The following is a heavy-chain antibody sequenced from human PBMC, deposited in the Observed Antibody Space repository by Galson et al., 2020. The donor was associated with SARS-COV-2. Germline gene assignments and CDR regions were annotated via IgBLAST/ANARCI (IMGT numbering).Heavy chain of an antibody. V-gene: IGHV3-23*01. J-gene: IGHJ5*02. CDR2: ISGSGGST. CDR1: GFTFSSYA. D-gene: IGHD2-15*01. CDR3: AKELQLLPSEYNWFDP. Sequence: GGSLRLSCAASGFTFSSYAMSWVRQAPGKGLEWVSAISGSGGSTYYADSVKGRFTISRDNSKNTLYLQMNSLRAEDTAVYYCAKELQLLPSEYNWFDPWGQGTLVTVSS.